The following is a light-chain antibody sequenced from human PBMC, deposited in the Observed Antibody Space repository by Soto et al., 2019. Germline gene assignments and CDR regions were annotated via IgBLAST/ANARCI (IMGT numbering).Light chain of an antibody. CDR2: GAS. J-gene: IGKJ1*01. CDR3: QQYGSSSWT. CDR1: QSVSSSY. Sequence: EIVMTQSPATLSVTPGERATLSCRASQSVSSSYLAWYQQKPGQAPRLLIYGASSRATGIPDRFSGSGSGTDFTLTISRLEPEDFAVYYCQQYGSSSWTFGQGTKVE. V-gene: IGKV3-20*01.